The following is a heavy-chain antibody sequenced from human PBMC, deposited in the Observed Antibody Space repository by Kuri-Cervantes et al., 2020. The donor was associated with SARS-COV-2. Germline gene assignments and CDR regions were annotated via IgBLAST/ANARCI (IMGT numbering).Heavy chain of an antibody. V-gene: IGHV1-18*01. CDR2: ISPYNDKT. Sequence: ASVKVSCKASGYTFISYGITWVRQAPGQGLEWMGWISPYNDKTSYAEKFQGRVTMTTITSSTTAYMELRSLRSDDTAVYYCAKDVGEITIFGVVIIKVDDAFDIWGQGTMVTVSS. CDR1: GYTFISYG. J-gene: IGHJ3*02. CDR3: AKDVGEITIFGVVIIKVDDAFDI. D-gene: IGHD3-3*01.